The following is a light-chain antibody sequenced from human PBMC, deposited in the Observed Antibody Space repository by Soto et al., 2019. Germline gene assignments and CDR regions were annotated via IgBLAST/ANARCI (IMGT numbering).Light chain of an antibody. J-gene: IGKJ3*01. Sequence: DIVMTQTPLSLSVTPGQPASISCKSSQSLLQSDGKTYLYWYLQKPGQPLQLLIYDASSLESGVPSRFSGSGSGTEFTLTISSLQPDDFATYYCQQYNSYLFTFGPGTKVDIK. CDR1: QSLLQSDGKTY. CDR3: QQYNSYLFT. V-gene: IGKV2-29*03. CDR2: DAS.